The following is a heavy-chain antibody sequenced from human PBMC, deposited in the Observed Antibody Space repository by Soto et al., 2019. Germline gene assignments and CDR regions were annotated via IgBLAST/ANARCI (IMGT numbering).Heavy chain of an antibody. CDR2: INPSGGST. Sequence: QVQLVQSGAEVKKPGASVKVSCKASGYTFTSYYMHWVRQAPGQGLEWMGIINPSGGSTSYAQKFQGRVTMTRDTSTSTVYMELSSMRSEDTAVYYCARAPVPIAASQGQLPPGPWGQGTLVTVSS. CDR3: ARAPVPIAASQGQLPPGP. CDR1: GYTFTSYY. J-gene: IGHJ5*02. D-gene: IGHD6-13*01. V-gene: IGHV1-46*01.